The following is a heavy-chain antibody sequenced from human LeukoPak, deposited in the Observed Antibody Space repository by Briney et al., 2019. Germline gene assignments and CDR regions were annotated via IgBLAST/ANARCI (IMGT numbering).Heavy chain of an antibody. CDR2: INPNSGGT. CDR3: ARDPVYCYADSRYYNWFDP. J-gene: IGHJ5*02. Sequence: GASVKVSCKASGYTFTGYYIPWVRQAPGQGLEWLGWINPNSGGTNSAQKFQGRVTMTRDTSISTAYMELSRLRSDDTAVYHCARDPVYCYADSRYYNWFDPWGQGTLVTVSS. V-gene: IGHV1-2*02. CDR1: GYTFTGYY. D-gene: IGHD2-15*01.